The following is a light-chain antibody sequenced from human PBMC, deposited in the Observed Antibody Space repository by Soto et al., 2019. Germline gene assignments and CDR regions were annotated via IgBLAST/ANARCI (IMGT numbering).Light chain of an antibody. CDR3: ASWDDRLRGWV. CDR2: RNN. J-gene: IGLJ3*02. CDR1: SSNVGMNY. Sequence: QSALTQPPSGAGAPGQSVTFSCSGSSSNVGMNYVYWFQQLPGTAPKLLIYRNNQRPSGVPDRFSGSNSGTSGSLAISGLRSEDEADYYCASWDDRLRGWVFGGGTKLTVL. V-gene: IGLV1-47*01.